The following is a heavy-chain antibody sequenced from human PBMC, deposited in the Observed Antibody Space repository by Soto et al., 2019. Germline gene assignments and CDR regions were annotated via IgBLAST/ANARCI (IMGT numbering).Heavy chain of an antibody. J-gene: IGHJ4*02. Sequence: QVQLQESGPGPVKPSETLSLTCSVSGDSLTTGSYYWSWIRQSPGKGLEWIGYIYHSGSTNYNPSLESRVTISGDTSRNQFSLKLSSVTAADSAVYYCARAYSGTRLFDYWGQGTLVTVSS. D-gene: IGHD5-12*01. CDR3: ARAYSGTRLFDY. CDR1: GDSLTTGSYY. CDR2: IYHSGST. V-gene: IGHV4-61*01.